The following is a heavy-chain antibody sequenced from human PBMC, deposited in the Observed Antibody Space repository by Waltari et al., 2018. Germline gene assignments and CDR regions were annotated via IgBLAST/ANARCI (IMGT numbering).Heavy chain of an antibody. CDR1: GGSISSSSYY. Sequence: QLQLQESGPGLVKPSETLSLTCTVSGGSISSSSYYWGWIRQPPGTGLEWIGSIYYSGSTYYNPSLKSRVTISVDTSKNQFSLKLSSVTAADTAVYYCARHHAYGGNAPWYFDLWGRGTLVTVSS. CDR2: IYYSGST. J-gene: IGHJ2*01. CDR3: ARHHAYGGNAPWYFDL. D-gene: IGHD2-15*01. V-gene: IGHV4-39*01.